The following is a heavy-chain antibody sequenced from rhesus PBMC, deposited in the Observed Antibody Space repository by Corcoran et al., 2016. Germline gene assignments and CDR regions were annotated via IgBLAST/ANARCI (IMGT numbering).Heavy chain of an antibody. V-gene: IGHV4S14*01. Sequence: QVQLQESGPGLVKPSETLSPTCAVPGGSISGYYYWSWIRQPPGKGLEWIGSMYGSGGSHYLNPSLKRRVTLSVDTSKIQFSLKLSSVTAADTAVYYCASAVTGTNYFDYWGQGVLVTVSS. D-gene: IGHD1-26*01. CDR1: GGSISGYYY. CDR2: MYGSGGSH. J-gene: IGHJ4*01. CDR3: ASAVTGTNYFDY.